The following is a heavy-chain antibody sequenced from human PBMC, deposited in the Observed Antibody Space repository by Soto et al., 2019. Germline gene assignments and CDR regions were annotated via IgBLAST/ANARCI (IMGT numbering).Heavy chain of an antibody. J-gene: IGHJ4*02. V-gene: IGHV4-34*01. CDR2: INHSGST. Sequence: SETLSLTCAVYGGSFSGYYWSWIRQPPGKGLEWIGEINHSGSTNYNPSLKRRVTISVDTSKNQFSLKLSSVTAADTAVYYCARVPNGYCSSTSCYSVDYWGQGTLVTVSS. CDR1: GGSFSGYY. D-gene: IGHD2-2*01. CDR3: ARVPNGYCSSTSCYSVDY.